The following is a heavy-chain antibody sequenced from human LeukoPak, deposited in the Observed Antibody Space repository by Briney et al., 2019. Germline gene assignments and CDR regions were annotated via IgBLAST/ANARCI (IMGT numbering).Heavy chain of an antibody. J-gene: IGHJ5*02. D-gene: IGHD2-8*01. Sequence: PGGSLRLSCAASGFTVSSNYMSWVRQAPGKGLEWVSVIYSGGSTYYADSVKGRFTISRDNSKNTLYLQMNSLRAEDTAVYYCARDQCTNGVCYDWFDPWGQGTLVTVSS. V-gene: IGHV3-66*02. CDR1: GFTVSSNY. CDR3: ARDQCTNGVCYDWFDP. CDR2: IYSGGST.